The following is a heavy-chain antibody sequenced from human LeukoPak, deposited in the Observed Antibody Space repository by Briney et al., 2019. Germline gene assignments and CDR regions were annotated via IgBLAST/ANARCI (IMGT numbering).Heavy chain of an antibody. J-gene: IGHJ4*02. CDR2: IKQDGSEK. CDR1: GFTFSSYW. CDR3: TRDQVSVAGTGIDY. Sequence: GGSLRLSCAASGFTFSSYWMSWVRQAPGKGLEWVANIKQDGSEKYYVDSVKGRFTISRDNAKNSLYLQMNSLRAEDTAVYYCTRDQVSVAGTGIDYWGQGTLVTVSS. V-gene: IGHV3-7*01. D-gene: IGHD6-19*01.